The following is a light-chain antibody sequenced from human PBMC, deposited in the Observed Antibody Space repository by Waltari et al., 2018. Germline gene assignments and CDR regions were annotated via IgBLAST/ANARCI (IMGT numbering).Light chain of an antibody. CDR2: AAS. J-gene: IGKJ1*01. Sequence: EIVLTQSPGPLSLSPGERATLPGRASQSIRRTLVWYQKKPGQAPRLLSYAASTRATGIPDRFSGSGSGTDFSLTISRLEPEDFAVYYCQHYLRLPVTFGQGTKVEIK. CDR3: QHYLRLPVT. CDR1: QSIRRT. V-gene: IGKV3-20*01.